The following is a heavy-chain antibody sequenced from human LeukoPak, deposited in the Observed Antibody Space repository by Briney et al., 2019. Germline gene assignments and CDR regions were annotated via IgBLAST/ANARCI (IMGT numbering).Heavy chain of an antibody. D-gene: IGHD6-19*01. V-gene: IGHV3-21*01. CDR1: RFTFIGYT. J-gene: IGHJ4*02. CDR3: AREESGSSGWYDY. Sequence: PGGSLRLSCAASRFTFIGYTMNWIRQAPGKGLEWVSSISSRSTYIYYADSVEGRYTISRDNAKNSLYLQMNSLRAEDTAVYYCAREESGSSGWYDYWGQGTLVTVSS. CDR2: ISSRSTYI.